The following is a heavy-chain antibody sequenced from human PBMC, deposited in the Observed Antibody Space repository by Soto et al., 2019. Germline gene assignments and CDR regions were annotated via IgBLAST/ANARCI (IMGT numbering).Heavy chain of an antibody. CDR3: ASAPTYDYVWGSYRTRFDY. CDR1: GWSFSGFF. V-gene: IGHV4-34*01. Sequence: SETLSLTCAVSGWSFSGFFWTWIRQPPGKGLEWLGENNHGGSTNYNPSPKSRVTISVATSKNQFSLKLSSVTAADTAVYYCASAPTYDYVWGSYRTRFDYWGQGTLVTV. J-gene: IGHJ4*02. CDR2: NNHGGST. D-gene: IGHD3-16*02.